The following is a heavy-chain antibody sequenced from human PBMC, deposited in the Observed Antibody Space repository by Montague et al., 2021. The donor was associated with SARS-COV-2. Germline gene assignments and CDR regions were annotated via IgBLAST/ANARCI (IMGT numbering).Heavy chain of an antibody. D-gene: IGHD1-26*01. CDR1: GDSVSSNNAA. CDR2: TCYRSEWYF. Sequence: CAISGDSVSSNNAAWNWIRQSPSRGLEWLGRTCYRSEWYFDYAISLRGRITINPDTSKNQFSLQLYSVTLDDTAVYYCARYSYSGTYFGLNDAFDIWGQGTLVTVSS. V-gene: IGHV6-1*01. CDR3: ARYSYSGTYFGLNDAFDI. J-gene: IGHJ3*02.